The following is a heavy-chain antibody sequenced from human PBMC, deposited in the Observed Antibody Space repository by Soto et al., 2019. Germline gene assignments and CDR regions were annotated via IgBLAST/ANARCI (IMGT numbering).Heavy chain of an antibody. V-gene: IGHV4-59*08. CDR1: GGSITNNY. CDR3: ARRQNWNNLFHT. D-gene: IGHD1-1*01. Sequence: QVQLQESGPGQVKPAETLSLTCTVSGGSITNNYWSWIRQSPGKGLEWIGCSYYSGSTSYNPSLRNRGSIPIDTSKTQCSPRLRSVTATDTDVYYCARRQNWNNLFHTWGQGTHVAVSS. J-gene: IGHJ4*02. CDR2: SYYSGST.